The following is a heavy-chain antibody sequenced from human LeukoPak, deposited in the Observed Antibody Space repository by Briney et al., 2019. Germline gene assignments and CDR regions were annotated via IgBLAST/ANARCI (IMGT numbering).Heavy chain of an antibody. Sequence: SVTVSFKASGGTFSSYAISWVRQPPGQGLEWMGGIIPIFSTANYAQKFQDRVTITADESTSTAYMELSSLRAEDTAVYYCARTISCGWYVFIWGQGTMVTVSS. CDR1: GGTFSSYA. CDR2: IIPIFSTA. CDR3: ARTISCGWYVFI. D-gene: IGHD6-19*01. V-gene: IGHV1-69*01. J-gene: IGHJ4*02.